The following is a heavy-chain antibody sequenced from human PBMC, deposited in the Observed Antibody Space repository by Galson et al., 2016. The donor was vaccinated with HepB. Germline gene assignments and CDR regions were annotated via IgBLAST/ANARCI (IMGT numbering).Heavy chain of an antibody. V-gene: IGHV3-48*02. CDR1: GFTFSSHS. J-gene: IGHJ2*01. CDR2: ITHTTYPI. Sequence: PRLSGAATGFTFSSHSLHWGRQAPGKGLEWVSHITHTTYPIYYADSVKGRFTISSDNAKNSVYLQMNSLRDEDTAVYYCARDGGGGYNLDYWGRGTLVTVSS. CDR3: ARDGGGGYNLDY. D-gene: IGHD5-24*01.